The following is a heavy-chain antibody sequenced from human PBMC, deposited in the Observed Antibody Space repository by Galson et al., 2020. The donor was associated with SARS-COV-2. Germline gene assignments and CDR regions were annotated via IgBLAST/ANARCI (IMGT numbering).Heavy chain of an antibody. J-gene: IGHJ4*02. V-gene: IGHV2-5*02. CDR1: GFSLSTSGVG. CDR3: AHRGSSGWWGYYFDY. D-gene: IGHD6-19*01. Sequence: SGSTLVQPTQTLTLTYTFSGFSLSTSGVGVGWIRQPPGKALEWLALIYWDDDKRYSPSLTSRLTITKDTSKNQVVLTMTNMDPVDTATYYCAHRGSSGWWGYYFDYWGQGTLVSVSS. CDR2: IYWDDDK.